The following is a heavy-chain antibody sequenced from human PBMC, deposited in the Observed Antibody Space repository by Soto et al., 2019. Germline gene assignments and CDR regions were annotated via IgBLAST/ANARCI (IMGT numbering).Heavy chain of an antibody. Sequence: QVQLVQSAAEVKKPGSSVKVSCKASGGTFSSYTISWVRQAPGQGLEWMGRIIPILGIANYAQKVQGRVTITADKSTRTAYVEMSSLRSEDTAVYYCASGYGEQYYLDYWGQGPLVAVSS. D-gene: IGHD4-17*01. CDR1: GGTFSSYT. CDR3: ASGYGEQYYLDY. CDR2: IIPILGIA. V-gene: IGHV1-69*02. J-gene: IGHJ4*02.